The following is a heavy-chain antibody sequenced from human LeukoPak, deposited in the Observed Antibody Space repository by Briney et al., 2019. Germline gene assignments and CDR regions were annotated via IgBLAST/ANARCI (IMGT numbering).Heavy chain of an antibody. CDR2: IYPGDSDT. CDR1: GYSFTSYW. D-gene: IGHD3-22*01. J-gene: IGHJ4*02. V-gene: IGHV5-51*01. CDR3: ARLKSYYDSSGYLYYFDY. Sequence: GASLKISCKGSGYSFTSYWIGWVRQMPGKGLEWMGIIYPGDSDTRYSPSFQGQVTISADKSISTAYLQWSSLKASDTAMYYCARLKSYYDSSGYLYYFDYWGQGTLVTVSS.